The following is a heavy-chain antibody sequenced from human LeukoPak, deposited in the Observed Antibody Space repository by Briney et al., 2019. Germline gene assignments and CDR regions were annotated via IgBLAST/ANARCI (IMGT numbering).Heavy chain of an antibody. V-gene: IGHV3-74*01. Sequence: PGGSLRLSCAASGFTFSSYWMHWVRQAPGKGLVWVSRINSDGSSTSYADSVKGRFTISRDNAKNTLYLQMNSLRAEDTAVYYCASSPLGYWYFDLWGRGTLVTVSS. CDR3: ASSPLGYWYFDL. J-gene: IGHJ2*01. D-gene: IGHD3-16*01. CDR2: INSDGSST. CDR1: GFTFSSYW.